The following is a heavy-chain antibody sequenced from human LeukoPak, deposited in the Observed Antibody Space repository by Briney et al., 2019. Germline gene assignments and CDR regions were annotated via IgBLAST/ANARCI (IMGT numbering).Heavy chain of an antibody. CDR1: GGTFSSYA. CDR2: IIPIFGTA. CDR3: ARVGIVERQLDWFDP. D-gene: IGHD6-6*01. J-gene: IGHJ5*02. V-gene: IGHV1-69*05. Sequence: SVKVSCKASGGTFSSYAISWVRQAPGQGLEWMGRIIPIFGTANYAQKFQGRVTITTDESMSTAYMELSSLRSEDTAVYYCARVGIVERQLDWFDPWGQGTLVAVSS.